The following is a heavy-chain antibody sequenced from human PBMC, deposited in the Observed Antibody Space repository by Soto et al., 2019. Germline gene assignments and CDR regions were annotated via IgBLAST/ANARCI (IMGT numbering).Heavy chain of an antibody. CDR1: GDSISGYF. Sequence: QVQLQESGPGLMKPSETVSLICTVSGDSISGYFWSWIRQPAGKGLEWIGRIYSSGNANYNPSLKSRGTMSVDMSKNQFSLKVTSVTAADTAMYYCARGDVFDLWGQGTKVTVSS. V-gene: IGHV4-4*07. J-gene: IGHJ3*01. CDR2: IYSSGNA. CDR3: ARGDVFDL.